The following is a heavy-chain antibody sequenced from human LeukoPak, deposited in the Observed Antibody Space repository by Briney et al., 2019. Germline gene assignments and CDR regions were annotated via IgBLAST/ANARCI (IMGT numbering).Heavy chain of an antibody. J-gene: IGHJ4*02. V-gene: IGHV1-2*02. CDR3: ARDQQLNLFDY. D-gene: IGHD6-13*01. Sequence: ASVKVSCKASGYTFTSYDINWVRQATGQGLEWMGWINPNSGGTNYAQKFQGRVTMTRDTSISTAYMELSRLRSDDTAVYYCARDQQLNLFDYWGQGTLVTVSS. CDR2: INPNSGGT. CDR1: GYTFTSYD.